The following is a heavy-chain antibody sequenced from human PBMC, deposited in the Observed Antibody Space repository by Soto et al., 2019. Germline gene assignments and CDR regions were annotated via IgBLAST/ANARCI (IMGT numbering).Heavy chain of an antibody. V-gene: IGHV1-69*01. J-gene: IGHJ3*01. CDR2: IIPIFGTI. CDR3: ASRERVDAFDV. D-gene: IGHD1-26*01. Sequence: QVQLVQSGAEVKKPGSSVKVSCKASGGTFSTYGITWVRQASGQGLEWMGGIIPIFGTIKFARKFQGRLTITPDESTSTVYMELSSLTSEDTAVYYCASRERVDAFDVWGQGTMVTVSS. CDR1: GGTFSTYG.